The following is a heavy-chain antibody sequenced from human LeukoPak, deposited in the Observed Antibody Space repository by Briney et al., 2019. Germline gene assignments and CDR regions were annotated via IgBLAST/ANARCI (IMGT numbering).Heavy chain of an antibody. CDR3: ARGEGYQLLDAFDI. J-gene: IGHJ3*02. CDR2: ISSGGSTI. D-gene: IGHD2-2*01. Sequence: GGSLRLSCAASGFTFSSYEMNWVRQAPGKGLEWASHISSGGSTIYYADSVKGRFTISRDNAKKSLYLQMNSLRAEDTAVYYCARGEGYQLLDAFDIWGQGTMVTVSS. CDR1: GFTFSSYE. V-gene: IGHV3-48*03.